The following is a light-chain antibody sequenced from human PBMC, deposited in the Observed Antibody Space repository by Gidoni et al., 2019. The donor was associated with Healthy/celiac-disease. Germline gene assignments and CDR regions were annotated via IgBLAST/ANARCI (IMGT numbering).Light chain of an antibody. CDR2: EVS. CDR1: SSDVGGYNY. V-gene: IGLV2-8*01. J-gene: IGLJ2*01. Sequence: QSALTQPPSASASPGQTVTISCTGTSSDVGGYNYVSWYQQHPGKAHKLMIYEVSKRPSGVPDRFSGSKSGNTASLTVSGLKAEDEADYYCSSYAGSNNLVFGGGTKLXV. CDR3: SSYAGSNNLV.